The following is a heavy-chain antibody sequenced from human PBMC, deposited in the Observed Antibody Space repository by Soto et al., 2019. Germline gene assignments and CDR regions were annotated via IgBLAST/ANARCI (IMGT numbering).Heavy chain of an antibody. CDR2: ISGSGDDT. CDR1: GFTFSTYA. V-gene: IGHV3-23*01. Sequence: EVQLLESGGGLVQPGGSLRLSCAASGFTFSTYALSWVRQSPGTGLEWVSAISGSGDDTYYTHSVKGRFTISRDNSENTLSLQMDSLRVEDTATYYCAKVDRYSSGWSYYAREYYWYGMDVWGQGTTVTVSS. D-gene: IGHD6-19*01. J-gene: IGHJ6*02. CDR3: AKVDRYSSGWSYYAREYYWYGMDV.